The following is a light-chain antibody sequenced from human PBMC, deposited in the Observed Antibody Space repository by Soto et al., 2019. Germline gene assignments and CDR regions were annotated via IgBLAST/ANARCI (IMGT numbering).Light chain of an antibody. CDR1: HDITNY. J-gene: IGKJ4*01. V-gene: IGKV1-33*01. CDR3: QQYDNLPLT. Sequence: IKMNKSPSSLSASVGDRVTITCQASHDITNYLNWYQQKPGKGPRLLIYGASNLETGVPSRFSGSGSGTDFTFTINSLQPEDIATYYCQQYDNLPLTFGGGTKVDIK. CDR2: GAS.